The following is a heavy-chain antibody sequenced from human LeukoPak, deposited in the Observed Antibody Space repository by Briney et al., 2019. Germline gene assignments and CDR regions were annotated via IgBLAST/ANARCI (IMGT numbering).Heavy chain of an antibody. J-gene: IGHJ3*02. CDR2: ISSTTTYI. CDR3: ARHYLTVIVVDAFDI. CDR1: GFTFSTYR. D-gene: IGHD3-22*01. Sequence: GGSLRLSCAVSGFTFSTYRMNWVRQAPGKGLEWVSSISSTTTYIYYADSVKGRFTISRDNAKNSLFLQMNSVSAEDTAVYYCARHYLTVIVVDAFDIWGQGTMVTVSS. V-gene: IGHV3-21*01.